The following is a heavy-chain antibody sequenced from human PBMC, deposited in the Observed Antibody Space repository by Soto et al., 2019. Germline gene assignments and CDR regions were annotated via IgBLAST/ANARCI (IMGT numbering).Heavy chain of an antibody. D-gene: IGHD2-15*01. CDR1: GGSISSYY. CDR3: ARHDDCSGSPCSTGRWFHP. CDR2: IYYTGST. V-gene: IGHV4-59*08. Sequence: QVQLQESGPGLVKPSETLSLTCTVSGGSISSYYWSWIRQHPGKGLEWIGYIYYTGSTNYNPTLKRRVSISLDTSKGQFSLKLRSVSAEDTAVYYCARHDDCSGSPCSTGRWFHPWGQGTLVTVSS. J-gene: IGHJ5*02.